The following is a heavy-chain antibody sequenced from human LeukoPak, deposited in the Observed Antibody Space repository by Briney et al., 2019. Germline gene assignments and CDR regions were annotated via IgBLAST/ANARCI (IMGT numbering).Heavy chain of an antibody. J-gene: IGHJ4*02. CDR2: ISSSSSYI. CDR3: AKDWSATYSSSWYYSSDY. D-gene: IGHD6-13*01. V-gene: IGHV3-21*04. Sequence: GGSLRLSCAASGFTFSSYSMNWVRQAPGKGLEWVSSISSSSSYIYYADSVKGRFTISRDNSKNTLYLQMNSLRAEDTAVYYCAKDWSATYSSSWYYSSDYWGQGTLVTVSS. CDR1: GFTFSSYS.